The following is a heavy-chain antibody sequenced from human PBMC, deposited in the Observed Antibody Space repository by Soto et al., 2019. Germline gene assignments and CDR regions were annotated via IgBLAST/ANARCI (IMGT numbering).Heavy chain of an antibody. D-gene: IGHD6-6*01. Sequence: QVQLQESGPGLAKPSQTLSLTCNVSNGSISSSGYYWSWIRQHPGQGLEWIGYIYYSGSTYYNPSLNSRVTISVDTSKNQFSLKLGSVTAADTAIYYCAGGSSKSWFDPWGQGTLVTVSS. V-gene: IGHV4-31*03. CDR3: AGGSSKSWFDP. CDR2: IYYSGST. J-gene: IGHJ5*02. CDR1: NGSISSSGYY.